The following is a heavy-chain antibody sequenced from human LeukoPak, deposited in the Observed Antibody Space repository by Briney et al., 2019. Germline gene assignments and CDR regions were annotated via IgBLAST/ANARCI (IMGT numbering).Heavy chain of an antibody. D-gene: IGHD2/OR15-2a*01. V-gene: IGHV4-59*02. CDR1: GGSVSNYY. CDR2: IYYSGST. Sequence: SETLSLTCTVSGGSVSNYYWSWIRQPPGKGLEWIGYIYYSGSTNYNPSLKSRVTISVDTSKNQFSLKLSSVTAADTAVYYCARGASVISYYFDYWGQGTLVTVSS. J-gene: IGHJ4*02. CDR3: ARGASVISYYFDY.